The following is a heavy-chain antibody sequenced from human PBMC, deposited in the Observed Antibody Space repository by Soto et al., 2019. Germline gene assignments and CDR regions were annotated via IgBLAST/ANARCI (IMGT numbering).Heavy chain of an antibody. V-gene: IGHV3-48*03. D-gene: IGHD6-6*01. Sequence: EVQLVESGGDLVQPGGSLRLSCAASGFTFSSYEMNWVRQAPGKGLEWVSYISGGGTIIYYANSVKSRFTISRDNAKNSLYLQMNSLRGEDTAVYYCARDFISSSGHFDYWGQGTLVTVSS. CDR3: ARDFISSSGHFDY. J-gene: IGHJ4*02. CDR1: GFTFSSYE. CDR2: ISGGGTII.